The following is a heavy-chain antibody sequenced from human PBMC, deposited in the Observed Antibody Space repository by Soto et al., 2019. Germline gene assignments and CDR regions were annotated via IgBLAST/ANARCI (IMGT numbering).Heavy chain of an antibody. Sequence: SETLSLTCTVSGDSISSGGHYWSWIRQVPGRGLEWLGYVYYTGSGYYSPSLKSRLTMSVDTSNNQFSLTLSSVTPAETAVYFCARLYTYGNYYFDYWGQGNLVTVSS. CDR3: ARLYTYGNYYFDY. V-gene: IGHV4-31*03. J-gene: IGHJ4*02. CDR2: VYYTGSG. D-gene: IGHD2-2*02. CDR1: GDSISSGGHY.